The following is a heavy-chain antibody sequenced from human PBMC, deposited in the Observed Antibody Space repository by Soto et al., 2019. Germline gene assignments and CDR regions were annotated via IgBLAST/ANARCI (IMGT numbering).Heavy chain of an antibody. J-gene: IGHJ4*02. V-gene: IGHV3-23*01. CDR1: GFTFSSYG. Sequence: EVQLLESGGGLVQPGGSLRLSCVASGFTFSSYGMSWVRQAPGKGLDWVSAITDSGGMTSYADSAKGRFTISRDNSKNTLYLQMNSLRAEDTAVYYCAKVIGVTREKIFDYWGQGTLVTGSS. CDR3: AKVIGVTREKIFDY. CDR2: ITDSGGMT. D-gene: IGHD4-17*01.